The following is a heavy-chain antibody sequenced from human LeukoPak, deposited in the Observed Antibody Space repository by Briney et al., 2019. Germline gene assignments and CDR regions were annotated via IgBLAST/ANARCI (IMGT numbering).Heavy chain of an antibody. Sequence: GGSLRLSCAASGTYWMHWVRQAPGKGLVWVSHINSDGSWTGYADSVKGRFTISKDNAKNTVSLQMNNLRAEDTAVYYCVTFYETYWGRGTLVTVS. D-gene: IGHD2/OR15-2a*01. CDR1: GTYW. CDR2: INSDGSWT. CDR3: VTFYETY. V-gene: IGHV3-74*01. J-gene: IGHJ4*02.